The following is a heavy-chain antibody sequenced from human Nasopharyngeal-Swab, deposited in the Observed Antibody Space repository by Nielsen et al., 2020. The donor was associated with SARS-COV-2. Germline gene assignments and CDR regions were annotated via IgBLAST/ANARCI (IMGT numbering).Heavy chain of an antibody. CDR1: GFTVSSNY. V-gene: IGHV3-53*01. CDR3: ASTVVTRTGRGYWYFDL. Sequence: GGSLRLSCAASGFTVSSNYMRWVRQAPGKGLEWVSVIYSGGSTYYADYVKGRFTIFSDHSKNTLYLQKNSLRAEDTAVYYWASTVVTRTGRGYWYFDLWGRGTLVTVSS. CDR2: IYSGGST. J-gene: IGHJ2*01. D-gene: IGHD4-23*01.